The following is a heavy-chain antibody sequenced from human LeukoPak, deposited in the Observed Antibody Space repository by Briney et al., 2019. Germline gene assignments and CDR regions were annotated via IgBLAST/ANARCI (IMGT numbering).Heavy chain of an antibody. D-gene: IGHD1-1*01. CDR3: AKGNWNDNGFDY. Sequence: GGSLRLSCAASGFTFSSYWMSWVRQAPGKGLEWVSGISWNSGSIGYADSVKGRFTISRDNAKNSLYLQMNSLRAEDTALYYCAKGNWNDNGFDYWGQGTLVTVSS. V-gene: IGHV3-9*01. CDR2: ISWNSGSI. J-gene: IGHJ4*02. CDR1: GFTFSSYW.